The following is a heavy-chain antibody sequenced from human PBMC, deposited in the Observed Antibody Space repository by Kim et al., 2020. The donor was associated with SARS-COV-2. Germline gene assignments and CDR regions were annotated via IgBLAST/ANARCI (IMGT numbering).Heavy chain of an antibody. Sequence: SETLSLTCAVYGGSFSGYYWSWIRQPPGKGLEWIGEINHSGSTNYNPSLKSRVTISVDTSKNQFSLKLSSVTAADTAVYYCARESGYGGAFDIWGQGTMVTVSS. J-gene: IGHJ3*02. V-gene: IGHV4-34*01. D-gene: IGHD5-12*01. CDR1: GGSFSGYY. CDR3: ARESGYGGAFDI. CDR2: INHSGST.